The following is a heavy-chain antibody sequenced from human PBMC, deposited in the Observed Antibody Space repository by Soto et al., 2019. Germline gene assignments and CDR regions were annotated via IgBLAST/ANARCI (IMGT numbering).Heavy chain of an antibody. CDR1: GFTFSSYA. D-gene: IGHD6-19*01. CDR2: MSGTGGST. J-gene: IGHJ4*02. V-gene: IGHV3-23*01. CDR3: AKAGFSSGWAPSYFDF. Sequence: EVQLLESGGGLVQPGRSLRLSCAASGFTFSSYAMNWVRQAPGKGLEWVSAMSGTGGSTYYADSVRGRFTISRDNSKNTLYLQMNSLRVEDTAVFYWAKAGFSSGWAPSYFDFGGQGTLVTVSS.